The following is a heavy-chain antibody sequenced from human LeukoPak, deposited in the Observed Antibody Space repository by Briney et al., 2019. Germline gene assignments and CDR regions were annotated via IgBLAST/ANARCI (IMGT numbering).Heavy chain of an antibody. D-gene: IGHD6-13*01. CDR2: IYYSGST. CDR1: GGSISSSSYS. CDR3: ARQIAAAEPFFDY. Sequence: SETLSLTCTVSGGSISSSSYSWGWIRQPPGKGLEWIGSIYYSGSTYYNPSLKSRVTISVDTSKNQFSLKLSSVTAADTAVYYCARQIAAAEPFFDYWGQGTLVTVSS. J-gene: IGHJ4*02. V-gene: IGHV4-39*01.